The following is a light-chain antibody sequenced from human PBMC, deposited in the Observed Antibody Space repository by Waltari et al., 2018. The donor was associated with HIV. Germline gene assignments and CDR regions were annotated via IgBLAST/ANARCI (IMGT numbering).Light chain of an antibody. V-gene: IGKV2-30*01. CDR3: MQGTHWPPT. Sequence: DVVVTPSPLSLPVTLGRQASISCTASQTLVYSDGDTYLNWFHQTPGPSPRRLIYQVSKRDSALPDRFTGSGSGTRFTLTISRVEAEDVVIYYCMQGTHWPPTFGGGTKVEI. CDR1: QTLVYSDGDTY. CDR2: QVS. J-gene: IGKJ4*01.